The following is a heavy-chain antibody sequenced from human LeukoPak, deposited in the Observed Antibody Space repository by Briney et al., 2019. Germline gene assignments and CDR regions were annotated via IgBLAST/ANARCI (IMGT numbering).Heavy chain of an antibody. CDR1: GFTFSSYA. J-gene: IGHJ4*02. V-gene: IGHV3-30*01. CDR2: ISYDGSNK. CDR3: AREKIREEYYFDY. Sequence: PGGSLRLSCAASGFTFSSYAMHWVRQAPGKGLEWVAVISYDGSNKYYADSVKGRFTISRDNSKNTLYLQMNSLRAEDTAVYYCAREKIREEYYFDYWGQGTLVTVSS. D-gene: IGHD3-16*01.